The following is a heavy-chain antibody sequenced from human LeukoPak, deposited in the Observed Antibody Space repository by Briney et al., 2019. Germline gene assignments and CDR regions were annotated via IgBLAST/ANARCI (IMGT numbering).Heavy chain of an antibody. Sequence: PGGSLRLSCAAPGFTFSSYEMNWVRQAPGKGLEWVSIISGSGDTTYYADSVKGRFTISRDNSKNTLYLQMNSLRAEDTAVYYCASAVYPHYYMDVWGKGTTVTISS. V-gene: IGHV3-23*01. CDR2: ISGSGDTT. J-gene: IGHJ6*03. CDR3: ASAVYPHYYMDV. CDR1: GFTFSSYE. D-gene: IGHD3-16*01.